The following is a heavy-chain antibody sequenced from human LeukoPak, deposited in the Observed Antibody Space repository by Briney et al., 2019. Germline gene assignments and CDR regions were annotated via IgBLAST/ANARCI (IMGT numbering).Heavy chain of an antibody. CDR2: ISSSSSTI. CDR1: GFTFSSYG. V-gene: IGHV3-48*04. CDR3: ARDSIQLWLPPTLVDV. D-gene: IGHD5-18*01. Sequence: GGSLRLSCAASGFTFSSYGMSWVRQAPGKGLEWVSHISSSSSTIYYADSVKGRFTISRDNAKNSLYLQMNSLRAEDTAVYYCARDSIQLWLPPTLVDVWGKGTTVTVSS. J-gene: IGHJ6*04.